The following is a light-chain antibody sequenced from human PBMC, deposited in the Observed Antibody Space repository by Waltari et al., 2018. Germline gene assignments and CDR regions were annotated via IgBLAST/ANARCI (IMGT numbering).Light chain of an antibody. CDR1: QSLLSNSNNKDI. Sequence: DIVMTQSPDSLAVSLGERATINCKSSQSLLSNSNNKDILIWYQQKPGQPPKVLFYWASARESGVPDRFSGSGSGTDFTLTISSLQAEDVAVYYCQQYYGTPITFGQGTRLEIK. J-gene: IGKJ5*01. V-gene: IGKV4-1*01. CDR3: QQYYGTPIT. CDR2: WAS.